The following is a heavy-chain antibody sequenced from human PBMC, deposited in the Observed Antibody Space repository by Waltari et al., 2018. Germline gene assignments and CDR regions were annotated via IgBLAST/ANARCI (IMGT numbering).Heavy chain of an antibody. V-gene: IGHV4-59*01. D-gene: IGHD4-17*01. CDR3: ARDTVTYPRIFDY. J-gene: IGHJ4*02. CDR2: IYYTGTT. CDR1: SGSIRSYH. Sequence: QVQLQESGPGLVKPSETLSLTCTVSSGSIRSYHWAWIRRPPGKGLEFIGYIYYTGTTNYNPSLKSRVTMSLDTSNDQFSLKVTSVTAADTAVYFCARDTVTYPRIFDYWGQGTLVTVSS.